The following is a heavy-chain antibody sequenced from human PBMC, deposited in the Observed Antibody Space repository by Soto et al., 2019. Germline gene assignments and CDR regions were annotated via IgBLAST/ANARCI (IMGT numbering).Heavy chain of an antibody. CDR2: IYTSGTT. CDR3: AREDYYDTGYYVV. CDR1: GRSMSGYY. V-gene: IGHV4-4*07. D-gene: IGHD3-9*01. J-gene: IGHJ4*02. Sequence: SETLSLTCTVSGRSMSGYYWSWIRQPAGERLEWIGRIYTSGTTDFNPSLKGRVTMSVDTSKNQFSLKLTSVTAADTALYYCAREDYYDTGYYVVWGQGTQVNVSS.